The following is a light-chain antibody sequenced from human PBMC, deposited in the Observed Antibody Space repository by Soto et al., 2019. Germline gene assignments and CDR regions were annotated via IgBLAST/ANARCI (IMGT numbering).Light chain of an antibody. CDR3: QHYNSYSEA. Sequence: RVMTQSPDTLSVSPGERATLSCRASETVRSNLAWYQQKPGQAPRLLIYAASTRATGIPARFIGNGSGTEFTLTISSLQSEDFATYYCQHYNSYSEAFGQGTKVELK. V-gene: IGKV3D-15*01. J-gene: IGKJ1*01. CDR2: AAS. CDR1: ETVRSN.